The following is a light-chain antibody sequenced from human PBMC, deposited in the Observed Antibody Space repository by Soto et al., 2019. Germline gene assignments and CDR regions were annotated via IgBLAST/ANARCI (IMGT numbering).Light chain of an antibody. Sequence: DIQMTQSPSSLSASVGDRVTITCRTSQSISGYLNWYQQKPGKAPKLLIYAASRLRSGVPSRFSGSGSGPDFTLTISSLQPEDFATYYCQQSYSTPWTFGQGTRVEIK. V-gene: IGKV1-39*01. CDR2: AAS. J-gene: IGKJ1*01. CDR1: QSISGY. CDR3: QQSYSTPWT.